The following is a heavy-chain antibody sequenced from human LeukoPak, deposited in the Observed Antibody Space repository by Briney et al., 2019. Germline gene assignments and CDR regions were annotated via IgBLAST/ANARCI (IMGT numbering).Heavy chain of an antibody. J-gene: IGHJ4*02. V-gene: IGHV1-69*13. CDR3: ASRAGGWFDNYFDY. CDR2: IIPIFGTA. D-gene: IGHD3-10*01. Sequence: ASVKVSCKASGGTFISYAISWVRQAPGQGLEWMGGIIPIFGTANYAQKFQGRVTITADESTSTAYMELSSLRSEDTAVYYCASRAGGWFDNYFDYWGQGTLVTVSS. CDR1: GGTFISYA.